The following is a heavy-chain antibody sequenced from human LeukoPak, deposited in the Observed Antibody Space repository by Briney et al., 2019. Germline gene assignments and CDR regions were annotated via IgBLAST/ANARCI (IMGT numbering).Heavy chain of an antibody. J-gene: IGHJ4*02. Sequence: GGSLRLSCAASGFTFTDYAMSWVRQAPEKGLEWISTISDNGGETYYADSVKGRFAISRDNSRNTLFLQMNSLRAEDSAVYYCATDRERDPSVYYLVGGQGTLITVSS. CDR1: GFTFTDYA. CDR2: ISDNGGET. V-gene: IGHV3-23*01. CDR3: ATDRERDPSVYYLV. D-gene: IGHD3-22*01.